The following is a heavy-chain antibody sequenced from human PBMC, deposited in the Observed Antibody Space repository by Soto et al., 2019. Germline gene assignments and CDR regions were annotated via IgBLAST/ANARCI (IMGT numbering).Heavy chain of an antibody. V-gene: IGHV1-2*04. D-gene: IGHD6-13*01. J-gene: IGHJ4*02. CDR2: INPNSGGT. CDR3: ARDPLMYSSIWGPAYFDY. CDR1: GYTFTGYY. Sequence: QVQLVQSGAEVKKPGASVKVSCKATGYTFTGYYMHWVRQAPGQGLEWMGWINPNSGGTNYAQKVQGWVTMTRATSISTAYMERGRLRADDTVVYYCARDPLMYSSIWGPAYFDYWGQGTLVTVSS.